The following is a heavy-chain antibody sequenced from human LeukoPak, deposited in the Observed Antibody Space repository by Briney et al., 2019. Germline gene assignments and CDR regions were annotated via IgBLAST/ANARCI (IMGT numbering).Heavy chain of an antibody. D-gene: IGHD3-22*01. CDR3: ARRITMIAPSHYMDV. Sequence: SETLPLTCAVYGGSFSGYYWSWIRQPPGKGLEWIGEINHSGSTNYNPSLKSRVTISVDTSKNQFSLKLSSVTAADTAVYYCARRITMIAPSHYMDVWGKGTTVTVSS. CDR2: INHSGST. CDR1: GGSFSGYY. V-gene: IGHV4-34*01. J-gene: IGHJ6*03.